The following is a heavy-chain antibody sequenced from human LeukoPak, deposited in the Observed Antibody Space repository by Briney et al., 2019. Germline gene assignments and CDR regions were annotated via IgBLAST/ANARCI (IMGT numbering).Heavy chain of an antibody. CDR3: AKDLRQWLGYWYFDL. Sequence: GGSLRLSCAASGFTFSNYAMSWVRQAPGKGLEWVSAISGSGGSTDHAESVKGRFTISRDNSRNTLYLQMNSLRAEDTAVYHCAKDLRQWLGYWYFDLWGRGTLVTVSS. D-gene: IGHD6-19*01. CDR2: ISGSGGST. CDR1: GFTFSNYA. J-gene: IGHJ2*01. V-gene: IGHV3-23*01.